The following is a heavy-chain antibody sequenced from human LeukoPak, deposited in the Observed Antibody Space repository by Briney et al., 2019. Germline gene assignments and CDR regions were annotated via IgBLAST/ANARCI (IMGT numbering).Heavy chain of an antibody. D-gene: IGHD3-10*01. CDR3: ARVVRGVMGGYFDY. J-gene: IGHJ4*02. V-gene: IGHV4-38-2*02. Sequence: SETLSLTCTVSGYSISSGYYWGWIRQPPGRGLEWIGSIYHSGSTYYNPSLKSRVTMSVDTSKNQFSLKLSSVTAADTAVYYCARVVRGVMGGYFDYWGQGTLVTVSS. CDR1: GYSISSGYY. CDR2: IYHSGST.